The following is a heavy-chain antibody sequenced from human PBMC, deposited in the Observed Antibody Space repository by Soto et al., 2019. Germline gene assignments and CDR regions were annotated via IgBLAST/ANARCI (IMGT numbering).Heavy chain of an antibody. CDR2: ISSSSSYI. Sequence: PGGSLRLSCAASGFTFSSYSMNWVRQAPGKGLEWVSSISSSSSYIYYADSVKGRFTISRDNAKNSLYLQMNSLRAEDTAVYYCARGSSRYDSSGYFYWGQGTLVTVSS. CDR1: GFTFSSYS. V-gene: IGHV3-21*01. J-gene: IGHJ4*02. D-gene: IGHD3-22*01. CDR3: ARGSSRYDSSGYFY.